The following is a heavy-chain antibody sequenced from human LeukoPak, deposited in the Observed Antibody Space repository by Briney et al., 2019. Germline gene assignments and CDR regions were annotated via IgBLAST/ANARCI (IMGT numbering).Heavy chain of an antibody. J-gene: IGHJ4*02. Sequence: GASVEVSCKASGYTFTSYDINWVRQATGQGLEWMGWMNPNSGNTGYAQKFQGRVTITRNTSISTAYMELSSLRSEDTAVYYCARGTGSYYYYFDFWGQGALVTVSS. CDR1: GYTFTSYD. CDR3: ARGTGSYYYYFDF. V-gene: IGHV1-8*03. CDR2: MNPNSGNT. D-gene: IGHD1-26*01.